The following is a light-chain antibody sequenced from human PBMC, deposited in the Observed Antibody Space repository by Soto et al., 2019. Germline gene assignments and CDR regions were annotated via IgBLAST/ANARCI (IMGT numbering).Light chain of an antibody. CDR3: QQSYSTPRT. CDR1: QSISSY. J-gene: IGKJ1*01. V-gene: IGKV1-39*01. Sequence: DIQMTQSPSSLSASVGDRVTITCRASQSISSYLNWYQQKPGKAPKRLIYAAFSLQSGVPSRFSGSGSGTDFTLTISRLQPEDFETYYCQQSYSTPRTFGQGTKVDIK. CDR2: AAF.